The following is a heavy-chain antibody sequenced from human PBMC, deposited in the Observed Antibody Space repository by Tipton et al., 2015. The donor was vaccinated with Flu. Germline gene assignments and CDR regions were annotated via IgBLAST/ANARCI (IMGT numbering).Heavy chain of an antibody. Sequence: SLTCTVSGGSISSYYWSWIRQPPGKGLEWIGYIYYSGSTNYNPSLNSRVTISVDTSKNQFSLKLSSVTAADTAVYYCARHSCSSTSCLYYYYYMDVWGKGTTVTVSS. D-gene: IGHD2-2*01. V-gene: IGHV4-59*08. CDR3: ARHSCSSTSCLYYYYYMDV. CDR1: GGSISSYY. J-gene: IGHJ6*03. CDR2: IYYSGST.